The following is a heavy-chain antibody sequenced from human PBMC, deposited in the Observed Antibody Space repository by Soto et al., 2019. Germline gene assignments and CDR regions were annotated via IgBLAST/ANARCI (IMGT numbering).Heavy chain of an antibody. V-gene: IGHV1-69*12. Sequence: QVQLVQSGVEVKKPGSSVKVSCKASGGTFSSYAITWVRQAPGQGLEWMGGIIPIFGTANYAQKFQGRVTITADESTSTAYMELSSLRSEDTAVYYCATEGDGSGSYYYGMDVWGQGTTVTVSS. CDR1: GGTFSSYA. CDR3: ATEGDGSGSYYYGMDV. J-gene: IGHJ6*02. CDR2: IIPIFGTA. D-gene: IGHD3-22*01.